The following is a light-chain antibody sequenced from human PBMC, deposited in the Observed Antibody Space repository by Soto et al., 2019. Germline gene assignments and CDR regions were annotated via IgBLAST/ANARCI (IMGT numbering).Light chain of an antibody. Sequence: DIQMTQSPSTLSASVGDRVTITCRASQSISSGLAWYQQKPGKAPKLLIYKASSLESGVPSRFSGSGSGTEFTLTISSLQPDDFATYYCQQYNSYRRTFGQGTKVAIK. V-gene: IGKV1-5*03. CDR2: KAS. J-gene: IGKJ1*01. CDR1: QSISSG. CDR3: QQYNSYRRT.